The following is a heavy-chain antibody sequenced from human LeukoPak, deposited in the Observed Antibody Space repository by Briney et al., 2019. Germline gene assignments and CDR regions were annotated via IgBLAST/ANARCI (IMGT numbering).Heavy chain of an antibody. V-gene: IGHV3-21*01. CDR1: GFTFSSYS. D-gene: IGHD2-15*01. J-gene: IGHJ4*02. CDR2: ISSSSSYI. CDR3: ARAPGYCSGGSCYYFDY. Sequence: GGSLSLSCAASGFTFSSYSMNWVRQAPGKGLEWVSSISSSSSYIYYADSVKGRFTISRDNAKNSLYLQMNSLRAEDTTVYYCARAPGYCSGGSCYYFDYWGQGTLVTVSS.